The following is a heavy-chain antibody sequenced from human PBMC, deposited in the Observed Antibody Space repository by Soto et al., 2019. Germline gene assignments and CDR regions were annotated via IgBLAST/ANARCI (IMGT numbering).Heavy chain of an antibody. Sequence: GGSLRLSCAASGFTFSSYAMSWVRQAPGKGLEWVSAISGSGGSTYYADSVKGRFTISRDNPKNTLYLQMNSLRAEDTAVYYCAKDRGYGTRIVGATPGVWGQGTTVTVSS. J-gene: IGHJ6*02. CDR3: AKDRGYGTRIVGATPGV. CDR1: GFTFSSYA. D-gene: IGHD1-26*01. CDR2: ISGSGGST. V-gene: IGHV3-23*01.